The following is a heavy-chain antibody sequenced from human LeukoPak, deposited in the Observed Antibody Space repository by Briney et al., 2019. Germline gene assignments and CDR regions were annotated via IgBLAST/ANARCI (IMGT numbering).Heavy chain of an antibody. CDR1: GYTFTGYY. CDR3: ARVTWELSNWFDP. J-gene: IGHJ5*02. V-gene: IGHV1-2*02. CDR2: INPNSGGT. D-gene: IGHD1-26*01. Sequence: GASVKVSCKASGYTFTGYYMHWVRQAPGQGLEWMGWINPNSGGTNYAQKLQGRVTMTTDTSTSTAYMELRSLRSDDTAVYYCARVTWELSNWFDPWGQGTLVTVSS.